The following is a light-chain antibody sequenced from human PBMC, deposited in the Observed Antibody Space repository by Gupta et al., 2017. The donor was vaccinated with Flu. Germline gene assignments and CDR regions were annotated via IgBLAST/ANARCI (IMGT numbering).Light chain of an antibody. Sequence: SVLAQPPSASGTPGQRVTISCSGSTSNIGTNTVNWYQQVPGTSPNLLIYGSNQRPSGGPARFAGSNSGASAALAISALQSEDEADYYCSASEDSRNGHEVLGTGTKLTVL. CDR2: GSN. CDR3: SASEDSRNGHEV. J-gene: IGLJ1*01. V-gene: IGLV1-44*01. CDR1: TSNIGTNT.